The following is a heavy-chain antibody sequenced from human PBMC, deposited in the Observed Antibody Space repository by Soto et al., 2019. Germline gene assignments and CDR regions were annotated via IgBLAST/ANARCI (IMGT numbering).Heavy chain of an antibody. CDR3: ARRLLSTVTTWMGWFDP. CDR2: IYYSGST. CDR1: GGSISSSSYY. J-gene: IGHJ5*02. Sequence: SETLSLTCTVSGGSISSSSYYWGWIRQPPGKGLEWIGSIYYSGSTYYNPSLKSRVTISVDTSKNQFSLKLSSVTAADTAVYYCARRLLSTVTTWMGWFDPWGQGTLVTVSS. D-gene: IGHD4-4*01. V-gene: IGHV4-39*01.